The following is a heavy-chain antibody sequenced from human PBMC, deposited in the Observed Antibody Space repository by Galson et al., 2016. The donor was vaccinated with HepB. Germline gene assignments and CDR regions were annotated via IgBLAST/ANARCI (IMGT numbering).Heavy chain of an antibody. D-gene: IGHD3-3*01. CDR1: GFMFSAYV. CDR3: VRGDYGFDI. CDR2: ISARSDVI. J-gene: IGHJ6*02. Sequence: SLRLSCAASGFMFSAYVMAWIRQTPEKGLQCVAYISARSDVIYHVDSVEGRFTISRDNAQSSLFLRMNSLRVEDSAIYYCVRGDYGFDIWGQGTTVTVSS. V-gene: IGHV3-11*01.